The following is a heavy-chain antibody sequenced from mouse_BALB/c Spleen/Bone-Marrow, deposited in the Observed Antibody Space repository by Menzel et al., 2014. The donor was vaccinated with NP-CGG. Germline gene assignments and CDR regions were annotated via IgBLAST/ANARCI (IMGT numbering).Heavy chain of an antibody. V-gene: IGHV1-18*01. CDR3: ARGRTAY. J-gene: IGHJ3*01. CDR2: VNPNIGGT. CDR1: GYTFTDYT. Sequence: EVKLEESGPELLKPGASVKISCKTSGYTFTDYTLRWVKQSHGKSLEWIGGVNPNIGGTNYNQKFKGKATLTLDKSSSTAYMELRSLTSEDSAVYYCARGRTAYWGQGTLVTVSA.